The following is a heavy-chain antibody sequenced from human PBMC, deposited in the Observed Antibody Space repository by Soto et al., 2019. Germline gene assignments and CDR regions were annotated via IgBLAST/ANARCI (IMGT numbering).Heavy chain of an antibody. V-gene: IGHV4-59*04. CDR1: GGSISSYY. J-gene: IGHJ5*02. CDR2: IYYSGST. Sequence: PSETLSLTCTVSGGSISSYYWSWIRQPPGKGLEWIGYIYYSGSTYYSPSLKSRVTMSVDTSKNHFSLKLSSVTAVDTAVYYCARTAPLYCSGGSCYANWFDPWGQGTLVTVSS. CDR3: ARTAPLYCSGGSCYANWFDP. D-gene: IGHD2-15*01.